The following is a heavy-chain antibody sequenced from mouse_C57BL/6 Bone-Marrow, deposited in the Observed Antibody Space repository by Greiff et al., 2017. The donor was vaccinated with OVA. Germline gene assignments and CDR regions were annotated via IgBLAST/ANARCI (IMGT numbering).Heavy chain of an antibody. J-gene: IGHJ1*03. CDR3: AREGLWYHWYFDV. Sequence: VQLQQSGAELARPGASVKLSCKASGYTFTSYGISWVKQRTGQGLEWIGEIYPRSGNTYYNEKFKGKATLPADKSSSTAYMELRSLTSEDSAVYFGAREGLWYHWYFDVWGTGTAVTVSS. V-gene: IGHV1-81*01. CDR1: GYTFTSYG. CDR2: IYPRSGNT. D-gene: IGHD2-1*01.